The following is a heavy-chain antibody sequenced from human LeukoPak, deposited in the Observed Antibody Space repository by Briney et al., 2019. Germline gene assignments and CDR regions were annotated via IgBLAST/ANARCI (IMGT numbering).Heavy chain of an antibody. CDR2: ISSSSSYI. D-gene: IGHD6-13*01. CDR1: GFTFSSYS. V-gene: IGHV3-21*01. CDR3: ARFETIAVATVDY. J-gene: IGHJ4*02. Sequence: GGSLRLSCAASGFTFSSYSMNWVRQAPGKGLEWVSSISSSSSYIEYADSVKGRFTISRDNAKNSSYLQMNSLRAEDTAVYYCARFETIAVATVDYWGQGTLVTVSS.